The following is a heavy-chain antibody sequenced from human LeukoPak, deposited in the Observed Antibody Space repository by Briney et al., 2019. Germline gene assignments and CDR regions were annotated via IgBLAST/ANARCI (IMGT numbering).Heavy chain of an antibody. D-gene: IGHD2/OR15-2a*01. CDR2: ISSSSSYI. J-gene: IGHJ4*02. Sequence: PGRSLRLSCTAYRFTFSSYAMHWVRQAPGKGLEWISSISSSSSYIYYADSVKGRFTISRDNAKNSLYLQMNSLRAEDTAVYYCASEPGGLPPTLDYWGQGSLVTVSS. V-gene: IGHV3-21*01. CDR3: ASEPGGLPPTLDY. CDR1: RFTFSSYA.